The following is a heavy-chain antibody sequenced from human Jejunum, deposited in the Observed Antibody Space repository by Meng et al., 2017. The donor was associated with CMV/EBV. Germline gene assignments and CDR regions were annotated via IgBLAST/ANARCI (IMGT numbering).Heavy chain of an antibody. J-gene: IGHJ4*02. CDR3: VVGHDSRKVAY. Sequence: SCKVSVFSVGISHMNWVRQAPGKGLEWVSVICSGDTTHYADSVKGRFIISRDNSMNTLYLQMDSLRAEDTAVYYCVVGHDSRKVAYWGQGTLVTVSS. V-gene: IGHV3-53*01. CDR2: ICSGDTT. D-gene: IGHD2-15*01. CDR1: VFSVGISH.